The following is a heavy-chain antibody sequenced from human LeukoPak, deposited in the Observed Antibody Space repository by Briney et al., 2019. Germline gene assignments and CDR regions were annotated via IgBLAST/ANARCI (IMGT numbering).Heavy chain of an antibody. CDR2: IYYSGST. CDR1: GGSISSYY. V-gene: IGHV4-59*01. CDR3: ASRSDPYDSSGYYYA. Sequence: PSETLSLTCTVSGGSISSYYWSWIRQPPGKGLEWIGYIYYSGSTNYNPSLKSRVTISVDTSKNQFSLKLSPVTAADTAVYYCASRSDPYDSSGYYYAWGQGTLVTVSS. D-gene: IGHD3-22*01. J-gene: IGHJ5*02.